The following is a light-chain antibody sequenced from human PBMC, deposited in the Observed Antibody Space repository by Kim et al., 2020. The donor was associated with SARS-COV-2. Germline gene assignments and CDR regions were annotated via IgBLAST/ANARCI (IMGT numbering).Light chain of an antibody. CDR3: QQYESYST. Sequence: GDSVTITFRASPTIRAWLAWYQPTPGNAPKLLIYDGFILDRGVPSQFSGIGSGTDFTLTTNSLQPDDFATYYCQQYESYSTFGQGTKVDIK. V-gene: IGKV1-5*01. J-gene: IGKJ1*01. CDR2: DGF. CDR1: PTIRAW.